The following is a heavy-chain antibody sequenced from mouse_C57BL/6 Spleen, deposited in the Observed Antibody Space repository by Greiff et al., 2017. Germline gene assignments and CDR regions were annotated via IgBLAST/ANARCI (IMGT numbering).Heavy chain of an antibody. Sequence: VQLKQSGPELVKPGASVKISCKASGYSFTGYYMNWVKQSPEKSLEWIGEINPSTGGTTYNQKFKAKATLTVDKSSSTAYMQLKSLTSEDSAVYYCARDSRPFAYWGQGTLVTVSA. CDR1: GYSFTGYY. V-gene: IGHV1-42*01. CDR2: INPSTGGT. J-gene: IGHJ3*01. CDR3: ARDSRPFAY. D-gene: IGHD1-1*01.